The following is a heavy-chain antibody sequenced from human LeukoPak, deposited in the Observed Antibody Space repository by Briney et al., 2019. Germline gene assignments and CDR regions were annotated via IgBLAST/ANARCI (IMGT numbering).Heavy chain of an antibody. CDR1: GSTVGSNY. Sequence: GGSLRLSCAASGSTVGSNYMSWVRQAPGKGLEWVSSIYSGGTTSYADSVRGRFTISRHHSENTLFLQMDSLRTEDTAVYYCATLPIVVTSARIWGQGTSVTVSS. J-gene: IGHJ6*02. CDR2: IYSGGTT. V-gene: IGHV3-53*04. D-gene: IGHD2-15*01. CDR3: ATLPIVVTSARI.